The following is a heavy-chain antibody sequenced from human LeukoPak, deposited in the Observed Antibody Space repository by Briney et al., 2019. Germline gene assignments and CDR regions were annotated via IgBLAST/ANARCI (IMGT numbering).Heavy chain of an antibody. V-gene: IGHV3-73*01. D-gene: IGHD1-26*01. J-gene: IGHJ4*02. CDR2: IRSKANSYAT. Sequence: PGGSLRLSCAASGFTFSGSAMHWVRQASGKGLEWVGRIRSKANSYATAYAASVKGRFTISRDDSKNTAYLQMNSLKAEDTAVYYCTRKDSQWENWGQGTLVTVSS. CDR3: TRKDSQWEN. CDR1: GFTFSGSA.